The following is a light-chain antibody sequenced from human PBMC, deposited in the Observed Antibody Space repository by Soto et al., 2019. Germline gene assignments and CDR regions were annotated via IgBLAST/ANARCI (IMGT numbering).Light chain of an antibody. CDR3: QHGYSTPLT. Sequence: DIPMTQSPSSLSASVVDRVTISWRASQNISTYLHWYQQKPGKAPNLLIYAASTLQSGVPARFSGSGSGTDFTLTISSLQPEDFATYFCQHGYSTPLTFGGGTKVDIK. CDR1: QNISTY. J-gene: IGKJ4*01. CDR2: AAS. V-gene: IGKV1-39*01.